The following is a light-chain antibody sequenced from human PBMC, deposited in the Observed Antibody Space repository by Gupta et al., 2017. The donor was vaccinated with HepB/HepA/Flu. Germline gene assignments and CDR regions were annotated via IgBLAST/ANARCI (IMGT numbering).Light chain of an antibody. CDR1: QSVSSY. Sequence: EIVLTQSPDTLSLSPGERATPSCRASQSVSSYVVWYQQKPGQAPRLLIYDASNRATGIPARFSGSGSGTDFTLTISSLEPEDFAVYYCQQRSNGLTFGGGTKVEIK. V-gene: IGKV3-11*01. CDR2: DAS. CDR3: QQRSNGLT. J-gene: IGKJ4*01.